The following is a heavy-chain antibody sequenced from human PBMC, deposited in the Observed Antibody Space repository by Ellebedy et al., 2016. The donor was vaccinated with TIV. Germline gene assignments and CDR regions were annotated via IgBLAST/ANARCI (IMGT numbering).Heavy chain of an antibody. CDR2: MFYRGST. CDR3: ARVTYCGGDCPASGRPVAFDI. V-gene: IGHV4-59*01. J-gene: IGHJ3*02. CDR1: GGSISSYY. Sequence: MPSETLSLTCTVSGGSISSYYWSWIRQPPGKGLEYIGYMFYRGSTNYNPSLRSRVTISLDTSKNQFSLKLSSVTAADTAVYYCARVTYCGGDCPASGRPVAFDIWGQGTMLTVSS. D-gene: IGHD2-21*02.